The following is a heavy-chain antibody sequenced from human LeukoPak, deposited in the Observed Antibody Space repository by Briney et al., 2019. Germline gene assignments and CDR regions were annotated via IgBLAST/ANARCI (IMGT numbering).Heavy chain of an antibody. V-gene: IGHV1-8*01. CDR1: GYTFTSYD. CDR2: MNPTSGNT. Sequence: ASVKVSCKASGYTFTSYDINWVRQASGQGLEWMGWMNPTSGNTGYAQKFQGRVTMTRDTSISTAYMELSSLGSEDTAVYYCAKEFRGGWPFDYWGQGTLVTVSS. D-gene: IGHD6-19*01. CDR3: AKEFRGGWPFDY. J-gene: IGHJ4*02.